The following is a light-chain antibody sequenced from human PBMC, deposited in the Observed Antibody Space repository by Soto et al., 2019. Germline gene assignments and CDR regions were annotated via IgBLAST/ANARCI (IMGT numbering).Light chain of an antibody. J-gene: IGKJ1*01. V-gene: IGKV3-20*01. Sequence: EIVLTQSPGTLSLSPGERATLSCRASQSVSSNYLAWYQQKPGQAPRLLIYDASSRAAGIPDRFSGSGSGTDFTLPISRLEPEDFAVYYYHQQGSSRRTFGQGTKVEI. CDR2: DAS. CDR1: QSVSSNY. CDR3: HQQGSSRRT.